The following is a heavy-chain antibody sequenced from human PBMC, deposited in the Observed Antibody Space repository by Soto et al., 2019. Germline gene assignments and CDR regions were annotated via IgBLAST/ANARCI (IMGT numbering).Heavy chain of an antibody. Sequence: PSETLSLTCGVSGGSLSGATYSWNWIRQPPGKGLEWIGYIFPSGTTYYNPSLKSRVTISIDVSKNQFSLSLRSLTAADTAVYYCARVRVPADWLDPWGQGTLVNVSS. CDR3: ARVRVPADWLDP. V-gene: IGHV4-30-2*01. CDR1: GGSLSGATYS. CDR2: IFPSGTT. J-gene: IGHJ5*02.